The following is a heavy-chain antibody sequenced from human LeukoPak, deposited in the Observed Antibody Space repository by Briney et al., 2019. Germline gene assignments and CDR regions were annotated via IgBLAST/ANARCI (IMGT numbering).Heavy chain of an antibody. V-gene: IGHV3-23*01. D-gene: IGHD3-9*01. J-gene: IGHJ3*02. CDR3: ASLSGFADAFDI. CDR1: RFTFSNYA. Sequence: PGGSLRLSCAASRFTFSNYAMSWVRQAPGKGLKWVSAISGSGGSTYYADSVKGRFTISRDNSKNTLYLQMNSLRAEDTAIYYCASLSGFADAFDIWGQGTMVTVSS. CDR2: ISGSGGST.